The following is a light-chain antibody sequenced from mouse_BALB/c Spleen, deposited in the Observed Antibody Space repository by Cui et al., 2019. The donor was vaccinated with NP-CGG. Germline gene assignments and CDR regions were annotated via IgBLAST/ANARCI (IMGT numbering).Light chain of an antibody. J-gene: IGLJ1*01. CDR3: ALWYSNHWV. V-gene: IGLV1*01. CDR2: GTN. CDR1: TGAVTTSNY. Sequence: QVVLTKESALTTLPGETVTLTCRSRTGAVTTSNYANWVQEKPDHLFTGLIGGTNNRAPGVPARFSGSLIGDKAALTITGAQTEDEAIYFCALWYSNHWVFGGGTKLTVL.